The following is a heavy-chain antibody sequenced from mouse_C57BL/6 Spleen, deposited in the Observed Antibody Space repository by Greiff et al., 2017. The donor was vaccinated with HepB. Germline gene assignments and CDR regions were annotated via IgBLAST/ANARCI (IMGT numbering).Heavy chain of an antibody. D-gene: IGHD1-1*01. V-gene: IGHV1-81*01. CDR2: IYPRSGNT. J-gene: IGHJ4*01. CDR1: GYTFTSYG. CDR3: ARRDYGSSLYAMDY. Sequence: VQLQQSGAELARPGASVKLSCKASGYTFTSYGISWVKQRTGQGLEWIGEIYPRSGNTYYNEKFKGKATLTADKSSSTAYMELRSLTSEDSAVYFCARRDYGSSLYAMDYWGQGTSVTVSS.